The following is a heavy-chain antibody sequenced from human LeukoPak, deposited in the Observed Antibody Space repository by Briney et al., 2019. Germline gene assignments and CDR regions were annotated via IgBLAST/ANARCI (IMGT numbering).Heavy chain of an antibody. CDR3: ARVVVGATFDY. Sequence: SETLSLTRTVSGGSISSGGYYWIWIRQHPGKGLEWIGYVSYSGGTLYRPSLKSRVTISVDTSKSQFSLNLSSVTVADTAVYYCARVVVGATFDYWGLGTLVTVSS. J-gene: IGHJ4*02. D-gene: IGHD1-26*01. V-gene: IGHV4-31*03. CDR2: VSYSGGT. CDR1: GGSISSGGYY.